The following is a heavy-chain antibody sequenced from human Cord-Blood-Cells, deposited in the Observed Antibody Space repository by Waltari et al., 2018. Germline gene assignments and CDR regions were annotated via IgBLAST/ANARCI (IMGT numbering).Heavy chain of an antibody. J-gene: IGHJ4*02. V-gene: IGHV3-30*18. D-gene: IGHD2-15*01. CDR2: ISYDGSNK. CDR1: GFTFSSYG. CDR3: ANTLGYCSGGSCYDFDY. Sequence: LRLSCAASGFTFSSYGMHWVRQAPGKGLEWVAVISYDGSNKYYADSVKGRFTISRDNSKNTLYLQMNSLRAEDTAVYYCANTLGYCSGGSCYDFDYWGQGTLVTVSS.